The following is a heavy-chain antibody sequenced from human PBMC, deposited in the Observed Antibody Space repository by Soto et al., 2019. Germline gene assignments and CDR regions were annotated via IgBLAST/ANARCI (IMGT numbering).Heavy chain of an antibody. CDR2: LSGSGSST. Sequence: EVQLLESGGGLVQSGGSLRLSCAASVFSFSSYTMSWVRQAPGKGLEWVSSLSGSGSSTYYADSVRGRFTTSRDNSKNPLYLQMNSLGVDDTAVYYCVRHWKWGQGTLVTVSS. J-gene: IGHJ4*02. D-gene: IGHD1-1*01. CDR1: VFSFSSYT. V-gene: IGHV3-23*01. CDR3: VRHWK.